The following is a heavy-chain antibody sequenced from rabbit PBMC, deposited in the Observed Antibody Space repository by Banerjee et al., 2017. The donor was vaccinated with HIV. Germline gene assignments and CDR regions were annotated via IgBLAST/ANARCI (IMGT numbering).Heavy chain of an antibody. CDR2: INTISGDT. Sequence: QSLEESGGDLVKPGASLTLTCTASGFDFSSNAMCWVRQAPGEGLEWIACINTISGDTVYATWAKGRFTISKASWTTVTLQMTSLTAADTASYFCARDLAGVIGWNFNLWGPGTLVTVS. D-gene: IGHD4-1*01. J-gene: IGHJ4*01. CDR1: GFDFSSNA. CDR3: ARDLAGVIGWNFNL. V-gene: IGHV1S40*01.